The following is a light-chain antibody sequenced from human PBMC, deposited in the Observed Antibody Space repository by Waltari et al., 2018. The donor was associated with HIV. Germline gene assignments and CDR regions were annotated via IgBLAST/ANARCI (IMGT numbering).Light chain of an antibody. CDR2: SNN. J-gene: IGLJ2*01. Sequence: QSVLTQPPSVSGPPGQRVTISCSGGSSNIGVNAVTWYQQFPGTAPKLLIYSNNQRPSGVPDRFSGSKSGTSASLAISGLQSEDEADYYCATLDDSLNGPVFGGGTKVTVL. CDR1: SSNIGVNA. CDR3: ATLDDSLNGPV. V-gene: IGLV1-44*01.